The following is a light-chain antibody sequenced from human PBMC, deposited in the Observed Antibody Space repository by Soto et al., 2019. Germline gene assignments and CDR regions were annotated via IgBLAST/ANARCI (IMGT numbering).Light chain of an antibody. V-gene: IGKV1-5*03. J-gene: IGKJ2*01. Sequence: DIQMTQSPSTLSASVGDRVTITCRASQSIGSWLAWYQQKPGKAPNLLIYKGSSLESGVPSRFSGSGSGTEFTLTISSLQPDDFDYYYCQQYNTYPYTFGQGTQLEIE. CDR3: QQYNTYPYT. CDR1: QSIGSW. CDR2: KGS.